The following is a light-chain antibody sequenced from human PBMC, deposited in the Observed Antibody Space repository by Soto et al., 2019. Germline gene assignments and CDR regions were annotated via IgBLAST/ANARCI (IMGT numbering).Light chain of an antibody. CDR1: QSLNSD. Sequence: EVVMTQSPVLLSVSPGERATLSCRASQSLNSDLAWYQQKPGQPPRLLIHGASTRASGIPAKFSGSGSGTEFTLTISIVQSEDFAVYYCQQYKYWPRTFGQGTKV. CDR3: QQYKYWPRT. J-gene: IGKJ1*01. V-gene: IGKV3-15*01. CDR2: GAS.